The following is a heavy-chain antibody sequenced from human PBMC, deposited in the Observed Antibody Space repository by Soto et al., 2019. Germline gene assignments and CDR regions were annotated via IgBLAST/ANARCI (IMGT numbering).Heavy chain of an antibody. V-gene: IGHV3-23*01. D-gene: IGHD2-8*01. CDR3: VRKVLRGLFDY. CDR1: GLTFSSYA. J-gene: IGHJ4*02. Sequence: EVQLLESGGGLVQPGGSLRLSCAVSGLTFSSYAMSWVRQAPGKGLEWVSVISGSGDSTDYADSVKGRFTISRDNSKNSLYLQMNSLRVEDTAVYYCVRKVLRGLFDYWGQGTLVTVSS. CDR2: ISGSGDST.